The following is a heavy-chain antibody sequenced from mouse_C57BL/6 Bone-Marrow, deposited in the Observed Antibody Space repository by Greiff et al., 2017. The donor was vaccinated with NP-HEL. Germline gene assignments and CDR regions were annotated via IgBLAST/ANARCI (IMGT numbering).Heavy chain of an antibody. V-gene: IGHV1-82*01. CDR2: IYPGDGDT. Sequence: VQLQQSGPELVKPGASVKISCKASGYAFSSSWMNWVKQRPGKGLEWIGRIYPGDGDTNYNGKFKGKATLPADKSSSTAYMQLSSLTSEDSAVYFCASEVYDGGAWFAYWGQGTLVTVSA. D-gene: IGHD2-12*01. J-gene: IGHJ3*01. CDR3: ASEVYDGGAWFAY. CDR1: GYAFSSSW.